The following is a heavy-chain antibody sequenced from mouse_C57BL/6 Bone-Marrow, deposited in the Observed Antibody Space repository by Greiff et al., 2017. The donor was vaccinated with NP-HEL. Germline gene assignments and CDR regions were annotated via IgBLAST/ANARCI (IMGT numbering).Heavy chain of an antibody. CDR2: INSDGGSS. J-gene: IGHJ2*01. Sequence: EVNLVESGGGLVQPGESLKLSCESNEYEFPSHDMSWVRKTPEKRLEWVAAINSDGGSSYYPDTMERRFIISRDNTKKTLYLQMSSLRSEDTALYYCARHGDYDRAYYFGYWGQGTTLTVSS. CDR3: ARHGDYDRAYYFGY. D-gene: IGHD2-4*01. CDR1: EYEFPSHD. V-gene: IGHV5-2*01.